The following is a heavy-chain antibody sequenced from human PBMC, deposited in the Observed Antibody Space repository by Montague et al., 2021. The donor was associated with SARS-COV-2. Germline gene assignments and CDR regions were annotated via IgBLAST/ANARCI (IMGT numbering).Heavy chain of an antibody. CDR2: IYDSGST. J-gene: IGHJ3*02. CDR1: GGSISSSNYY. D-gene: IGHD5-12*01. Sequence: SETLSLTCTVSGGSISSSNYYWDWIRQPPGKGLEWIGSIYDSGSTYYNPSLKSRVTISVDTSKNHFSLKLSSVTAADTAVYYCARRGRKLLPVATTVGGFDIWGQGTMGTASS. V-gene: IGHV4-39*02. CDR3: ARRGRKLLPVATTVGGFDI.